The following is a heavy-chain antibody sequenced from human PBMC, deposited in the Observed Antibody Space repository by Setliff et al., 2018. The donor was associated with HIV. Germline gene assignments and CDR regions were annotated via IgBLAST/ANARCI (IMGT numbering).Heavy chain of an antibody. J-gene: IGHJ4*02. Sequence: PGGSLRLSCAASGFSFGSNWMSWVRQAPGKGLEWVANIKQDESEKYYVDSVKGRFTISRDNAKNSLYLQMNSLRAEDTAVYYCARRYSGWFDYWGQGTLVTVSS. D-gene: IGHD6-19*01. CDR2: IKQDESEK. CDR3: ARRYSGWFDY. CDR1: GFSFGSNW. V-gene: IGHV3-7*03.